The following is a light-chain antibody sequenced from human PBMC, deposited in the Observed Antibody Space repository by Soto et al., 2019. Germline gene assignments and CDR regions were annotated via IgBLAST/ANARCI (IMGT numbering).Light chain of an antibody. CDR1: QGVSTY. CDR2: DAS. V-gene: IGKV3-11*01. J-gene: IGKJ3*01. CDR3: QQRFDWPPFT. Sequence: EVVLTQSPATLSLSPGDRATLSCRASQGVSTYFAWYQQKPGQPPRLLIYDASYRATGIPARFSGSGSGTDFTLTISSLEPEDFAVYYCQQRFDWPPFTFGPGTKL.